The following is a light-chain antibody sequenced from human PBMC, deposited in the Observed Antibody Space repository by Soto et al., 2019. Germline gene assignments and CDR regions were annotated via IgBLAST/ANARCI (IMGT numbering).Light chain of an antibody. Sequence: QSVLTQPPSASGSPGQSVTISCTGTNSDVGGYNYVSWYRQYPGKAPKLMIYEVSERPSGVPDRFSGSKSGNTASLTVSGLQAEDEADYYCSSYAGSNIYVFGTGTKVTLL. V-gene: IGLV2-8*01. CDR2: EVS. CDR1: NSDVGGYNY. CDR3: SSYAGSNIYV. J-gene: IGLJ1*01.